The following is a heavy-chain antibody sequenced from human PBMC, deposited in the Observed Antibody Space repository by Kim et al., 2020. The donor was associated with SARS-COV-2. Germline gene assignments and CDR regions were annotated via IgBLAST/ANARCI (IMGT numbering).Heavy chain of an antibody. D-gene: IGHD3-22*01. CDR1: GGSISSYY. Sequence: SETLSLTCTVSGGSISSYYWSWIRQPPGKGLEWIGYIYYSGSTNYNPSLKSRVTISVDTSKNQFSLKLSSVTAADTAVYYCARAQYYYDSSGYYPLTWGQGTLVTVSS. CDR3: ARAQYYYDSSGYYPLT. CDR2: IYYSGST. J-gene: IGHJ5*02. V-gene: IGHV4-59*13.